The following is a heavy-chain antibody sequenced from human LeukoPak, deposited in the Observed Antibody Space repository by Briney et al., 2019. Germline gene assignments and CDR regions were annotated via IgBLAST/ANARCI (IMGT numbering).Heavy chain of an antibody. D-gene: IGHD2-2*02. CDR3: ASYCSSTSCYTFDY. Sequence: GGSLRLSCAASGFTFSSYWMTWVRQAPGKGLEWVANMNQDGSQKYYLDSVKGRFTISRDNAKNSLNLQMNSLRAEDSAVYYCASYCSSTSCYTFDYWGQGTLVTVSS. CDR1: GFTFSSYW. J-gene: IGHJ4*02. V-gene: IGHV3-7*01. CDR2: MNQDGSQK.